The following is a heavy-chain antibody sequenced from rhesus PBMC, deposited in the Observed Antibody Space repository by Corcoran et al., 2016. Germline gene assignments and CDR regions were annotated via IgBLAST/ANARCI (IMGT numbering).Heavy chain of an antibody. V-gene: IGHV4-122*02. J-gene: IGHJ5-1*01. CDR1: GYSISSGYY. CDR2: ITYSGST. Sequence: QVQLQESGPGLVKPSETLSLTCAVSGYSISSGYYWSWIRQPPGKGLEWIGYITYSGSTSYNPSLKSRVTISRDTSKNQFSLKLSSVTAADTAVYYCARDPHRFDVWGPGVLVTVSS. CDR3: ARDPHRFDV.